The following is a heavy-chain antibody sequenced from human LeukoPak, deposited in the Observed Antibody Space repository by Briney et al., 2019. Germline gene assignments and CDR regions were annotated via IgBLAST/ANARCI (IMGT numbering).Heavy chain of an antibody. V-gene: IGHV1-18*01. D-gene: IGHD3-10*01. CDR1: GGTFSSNY. Sequence: EASVKVSCKSSGGTFSSNYVSWVRPAPGQGLEWMGWISAYNGYTNYAQNFQGRVTMTTDASTSTAYMELRSLRSDDTAVYYCVRKVTMVRGVITFYHYNGMDVWGQGTAVTVSS. CDR3: VRKVTMVRGVITFYHYNGMDV. CDR2: ISAYNGYT. J-gene: IGHJ6*02.